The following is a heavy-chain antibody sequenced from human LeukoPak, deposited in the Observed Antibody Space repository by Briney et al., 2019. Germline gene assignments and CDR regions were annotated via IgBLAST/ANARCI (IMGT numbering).Heavy chain of an antibody. J-gene: IGHJ4*02. D-gene: IGHD3-22*01. CDR2: ISGSGGST. Sequence: PGGSLRLSCAASGFTFSSYAMSWVRQAPGKGLEWVSAISGSGGSTYYADSVKGRFTISRDNSKNTLYLQMISLRAEDTAVYYCAKDPYYYDSSGLAYYFDYWGQGTLVTVSS. CDR1: GFTFSSYA. CDR3: AKDPYYYDSSGLAYYFDY. V-gene: IGHV3-23*01.